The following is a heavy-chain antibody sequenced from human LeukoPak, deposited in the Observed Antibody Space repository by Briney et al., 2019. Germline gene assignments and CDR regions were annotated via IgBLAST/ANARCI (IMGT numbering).Heavy chain of an antibody. J-gene: IGHJ4*02. CDR3: AKEADIYGSGIDY. CDR2: ISGSAGST. CDR1: GFTFSSYA. Sequence: PGWSLRLSCAASGFTFSSYAMSWVRETPGKGLERLSSISGSAGSTFYADSVKGWFTISRNNSRNARYLQMNSLRAEGTAVYYCAKEADIYGSGIDYWGQGTLVTVSS. D-gene: IGHD3-9*01. V-gene: IGHV3-23*01.